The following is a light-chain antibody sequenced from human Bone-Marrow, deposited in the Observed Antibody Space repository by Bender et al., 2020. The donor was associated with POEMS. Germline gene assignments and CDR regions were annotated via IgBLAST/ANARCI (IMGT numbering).Light chain of an antibody. V-gene: IGLV2-8*01. Sequence: QSALTQPPSVSGSPGQSVTISCTETSSDVGTYNRVSWYQQRPGKAPKLVIFEVNKRPSGVPDRFSGSKSGNTATLTVSGLQAEDEADYYCSSYAGGNNVVFGGGTKLTAL. J-gene: IGLJ2*01. CDR1: SSDVGTYNR. CDR2: EVN. CDR3: SSYAGGNNVV.